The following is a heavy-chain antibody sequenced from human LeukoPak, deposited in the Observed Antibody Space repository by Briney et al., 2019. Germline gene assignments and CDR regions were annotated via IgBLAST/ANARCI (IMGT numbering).Heavy chain of an antibody. CDR1: GFTFSSYA. Sequence: PGRSLRLSCAASGFTFSSYAMHWVRQAPGKGLVWVVVISYDGSNKYYADSVKGRFTISRDNSKNTLYLQMDSLRAEDTAVYYCARDIVVAKYYYYGMDVWGQGTTVTVSS. D-gene: IGHD2-2*01. CDR3: ARDIVVAKYYYYGMDV. V-gene: IGHV3-30-3*01. J-gene: IGHJ6*02. CDR2: ISYDGSNK.